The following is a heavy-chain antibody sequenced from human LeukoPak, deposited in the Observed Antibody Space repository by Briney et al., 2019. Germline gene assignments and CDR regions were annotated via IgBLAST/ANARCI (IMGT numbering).Heavy chain of an antibody. V-gene: IGHV3-74*01. CDR2: INSDETRI. Sequence: GGSLRLSCAASGFTFSTYWMHWVRQVPGKGLVWVSRINSDETRINYADSVKGRFTISRDNAKNMLYLQMNSLRAEDTAVYYCARNYFGLDYWGQGTLVTVSS. CDR3: ARNYFGLDY. J-gene: IGHJ4*02. D-gene: IGHD3-10*01. CDR1: GFTFSTYW.